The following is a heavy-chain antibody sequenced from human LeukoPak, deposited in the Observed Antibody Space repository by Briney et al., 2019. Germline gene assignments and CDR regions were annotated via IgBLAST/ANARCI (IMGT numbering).Heavy chain of an antibody. CDR2: MHDSGST. CDR1: GDXISSDY. V-gene: IGHV4-59*01. Sequence: SETLSLTCIVSGDXISSDYWSWIRQPPGKGLEWIGYMHDSGSTQYNPSLNSRVTISVDMSNDQYSLRLNSVTAADTAVYYCARSRRFNTATGYFDLWGRGTLVTVSS. D-gene: IGHD2-15*01. CDR3: ARSRRFNTATGYFDL. J-gene: IGHJ2*01.